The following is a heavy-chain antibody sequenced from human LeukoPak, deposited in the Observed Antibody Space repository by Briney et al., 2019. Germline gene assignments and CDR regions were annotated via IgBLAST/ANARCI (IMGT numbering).Heavy chain of an antibody. CDR1: GYTFTSYG. CDR3: ARTPHYDFWSGYSMGFDY. D-gene: IGHD3-3*01. J-gene: IGHJ4*02. CDR2: ISAYNGNT. Sequence: GASVKVSCKASGYTFTSYGISWVRQAPGQGLEWMGWISAYNGNTNYAQKLQGRVTMTTDTSTSTAYMELRSLRPDDTAVYYCARTPHYDFWSGYSMGFDYWGQGTLVTVSS. V-gene: IGHV1-18*01.